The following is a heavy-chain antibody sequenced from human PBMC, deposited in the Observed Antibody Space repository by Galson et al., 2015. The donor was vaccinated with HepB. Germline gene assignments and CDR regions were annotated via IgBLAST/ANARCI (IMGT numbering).Heavy chain of an antibody. CDR2: IRYDGSNK. Sequence: SLRLSCAASGFTFSSYGMHWVRQAPGKGLEWVAFIRYDGSNKYYADSVKGRFTISRDNSKNTLYLQMNSLRAEDTAVYYCAKAPYYYGSGSQPTHSDYWGQGTLVTVSS. J-gene: IGHJ4*02. CDR3: AKAPYYYGSGSQPTHSDY. D-gene: IGHD3-10*01. CDR1: GFTFSSYG. V-gene: IGHV3-30*02.